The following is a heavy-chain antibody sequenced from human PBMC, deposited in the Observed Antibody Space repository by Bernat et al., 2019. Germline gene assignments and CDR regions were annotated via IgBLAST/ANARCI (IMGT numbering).Heavy chain of an antibody. Sequence: QLQLQESGPGLVEPSETLSLTCTVSGGSISSYSYYWAWMRQPPGKGLEWIGSVYYSGGTYYNPSLKSRVTISVDTPENQFSLKLRSVTATDTAVYYCARHSSLVVASTNWFDPWGQGTLVTVSS. D-gene: IGHD2-15*01. V-gene: IGHV4-39*01. J-gene: IGHJ5*02. CDR3: ARHSSLVVASTNWFDP. CDR2: VYYSGGT. CDR1: GGSISSYSYY.